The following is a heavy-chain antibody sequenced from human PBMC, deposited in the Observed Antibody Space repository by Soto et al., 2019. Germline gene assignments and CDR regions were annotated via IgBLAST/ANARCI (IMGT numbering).Heavy chain of an antibody. CDR2: MNPNSGNT. J-gene: IGHJ5*02. D-gene: IGHD2-2*02. V-gene: IGHV1-8*01. CDR3: VRGRGCSSTSCYIWFDP. CDR1: GYTFTSYD. Sequence: QVQLVQSGAEVKKPGASVKVSCKASGYTFTSYDINWVRQATGQGLEWMGWMNPNSGNTGYAQKFQGRVTMTRNTSISTAYMELSSLRSEDTAVYYCVRGRGCSSTSCYIWFDPWGQGTLVTVSS.